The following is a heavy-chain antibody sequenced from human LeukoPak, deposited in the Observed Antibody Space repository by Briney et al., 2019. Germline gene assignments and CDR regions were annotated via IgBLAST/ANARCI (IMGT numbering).Heavy chain of an antibody. CDR3: ARDVGGSLDY. D-gene: IGHD1-26*01. V-gene: IGHV3-7*01. Sequence: GGSLRLSSADPGFTFSTYWMAWVRQAPGKGLEWGANIKEDESAKHQTDSVTGRFTIFRDNAQNSVYLQMSSLTGEDTAVYYCARDVGGSLDYWGQGTLVTVSS. CDR1: GFTFSTYW. CDR2: IKEDESAK. J-gene: IGHJ4*02.